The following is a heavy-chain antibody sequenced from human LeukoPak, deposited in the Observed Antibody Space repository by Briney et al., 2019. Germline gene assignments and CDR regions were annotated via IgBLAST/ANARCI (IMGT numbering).Heavy chain of an antibody. Sequence: SETLSLTCTVSGGSLSSYYWSWIRQPPGKGLEGIGYIYYSGSTNYNPTLKSRVTISVDTSKNQFSLKLSSVTAADTAVYYCARQDSSKQPWGQGTLVTVSS. V-gene: IGHV4-59*08. J-gene: IGHJ5*02. D-gene: IGHD6-13*01. CDR1: GGSLSSYY. CDR2: IYYSGST. CDR3: ARQDSSKQP.